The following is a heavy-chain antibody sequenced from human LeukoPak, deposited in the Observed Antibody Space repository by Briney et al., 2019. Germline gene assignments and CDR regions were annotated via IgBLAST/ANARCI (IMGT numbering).Heavy chain of an antibody. D-gene: IGHD4-17*01. CDR3: ASPGPDYGDYAYDF. J-gene: IGHJ4*02. Sequence: SETLSLTCTVSGASVSSGSYYWTWIRQPPGKGLEWIGFIYYTGGTIYSPSLKSRVTISLDTSKNQFSLKLTSVTAADTAIYYCASPGPDYGDYAYDFWGQGTLVTVSS. CDR2: IYYTGGT. V-gene: IGHV4-61*01. CDR1: GASVSSGSYY.